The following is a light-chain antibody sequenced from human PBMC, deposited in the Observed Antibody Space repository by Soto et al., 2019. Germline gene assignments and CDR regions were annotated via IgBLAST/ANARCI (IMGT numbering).Light chain of an antibody. Sequence: EIVMTQSPATLSVSPGERATLSCRASQSVSSNLAWYQQNPGQAPRLLIYGASTRATGIPARFSGSGSGTEFTLTISSLQSEDFAVYYCQQYNTWPTFGQGTRLEIK. CDR2: GAS. V-gene: IGKV3-15*01. CDR3: QQYNTWPT. J-gene: IGKJ5*01. CDR1: QSVSSN.